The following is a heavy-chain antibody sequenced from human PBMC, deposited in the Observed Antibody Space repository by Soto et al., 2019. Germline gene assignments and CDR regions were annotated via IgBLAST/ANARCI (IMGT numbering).Heavy chain of an antibody. Sequence: GGSLRLSCAASGFTFSSYAMHWVRQAPGKGLEWVAVISYDGSNKYYADSVKGRFTISRDNSKNTLYLQMNSLRAEDTAVYYCARDDSGSSKFYYYYGMDVWGQGTTVTVSS. D-gene: IGHD1-26*01. CDR2: ISYDGSNK. CDR1: GFTFSSYA. J-gene: IGHJ6*02. CDR3: ARDDSGSSKFYYYYGMDV. V-gene: IGHV3-30-3*01.